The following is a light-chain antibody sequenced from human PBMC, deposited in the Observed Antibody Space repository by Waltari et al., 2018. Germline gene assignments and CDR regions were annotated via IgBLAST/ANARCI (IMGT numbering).Light chain of an antibody. CDR2: DAS. CDR3: QKYDYLPAT. V-gene: IGKV3-20*01. CDR1: QSVGKY. Sequence: VVLTQSPGTLSLSPGERATLPCRASQSVGKYLAWYQQKPGQAPRLPMYDASTRAPSIPDRFSGSGSGTDFSRTISRLEPEDFAVYYCQKYDYLPATFGQGTKVEIK. J-gene: IGKJ1*01.